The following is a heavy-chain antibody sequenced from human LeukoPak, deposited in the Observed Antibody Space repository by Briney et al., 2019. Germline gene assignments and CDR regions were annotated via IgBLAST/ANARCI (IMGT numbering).Heavy chain of an antibody. CDR3: ARSYCSGGSCYGELDY. D-gene: IGHD2-15*01. V-gene: IGHV1-69*04. CDR2: IIPILGIA. CDR1: GGTFSSYA. Sequence: GASVKVSCKASGGTFSSYAISWVRQAPGQGLEWMGRIIPILGIANYAQKFQGRVTITADKSTSTAYMELSSLRSEDTAVYYCARSYCSGGSCYGELDYWGQGTLVTVSS. J-gene: IGHJ4*02.